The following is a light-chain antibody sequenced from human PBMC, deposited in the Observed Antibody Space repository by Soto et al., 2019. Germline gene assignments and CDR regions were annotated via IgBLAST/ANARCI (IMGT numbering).Light chain of an antibody. CDR2: SDS. Sequence: QSVLTQPPSASVTPGQRVTISCSGRRSNIGSNTVNWYQQVPGTAPKLLIYSDSQRASGVPDRFSGSRSGTSASLAISGLQSEDEADYYCASWDDSPNVFMVFGGGTKLTVL. CDR3: ASWDDSPNVFMV. CDR1: RSNIGSNT. J-gene: IGLJ2*01. V-gene: IGLV1-44*01.